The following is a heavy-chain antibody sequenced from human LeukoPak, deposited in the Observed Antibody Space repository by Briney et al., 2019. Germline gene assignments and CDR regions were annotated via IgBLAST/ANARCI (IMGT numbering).Heavy chain of an antibody. CDR1: GFTFDDYG. CDR3: ARVRGVVAGVVYYYYYMDV. V-gene: IGHV3-20*04. J-gene: IGHJ6*03. Sequence: PGGSLRLSCAASGFTFDDYGMSWVRQAPGKGLELVSGINWNGGSTGYADSVKGRFTISRDNAKNSLYLQMNSLRAEDTALYYCARVRGVVAGVVYYYYYMDVWGKGTMVTVSS. CDR2: INWNGGST. D-gene: IGHD2-15*01.